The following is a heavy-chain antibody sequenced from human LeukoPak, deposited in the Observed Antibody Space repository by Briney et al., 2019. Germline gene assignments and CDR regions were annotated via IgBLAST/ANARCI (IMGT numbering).Heavy chain of an antibody. V-gene: IGHV4-59*08. Sequence: SETLSLTCTVSGGSISSYYCIWIRQPPGKGLEWIGYIYYGEGTNSNPSLKSRVTVSLDKPNDQFSLKLTSVTAADTAVYYCVTSKYSGARYGFDSWGQGNLVTVSS. J-gene: IGHJ4*02. D-gene: IGHD2-15*01. CDR2: IYYGEGT. CDR3: VTSKYSGARYGFDS. CDR1: GGSISSYY.